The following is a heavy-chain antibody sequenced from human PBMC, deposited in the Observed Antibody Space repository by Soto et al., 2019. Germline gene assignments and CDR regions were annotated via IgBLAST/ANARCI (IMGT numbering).Heavy chain of an antibody. CDR3: ASSPGIAAAGTSNWFDP. CDR2: INHSGST. J-gene: IGHJ5*02. CDR1: GGSFSGYY. D-gene: IGHD6-13*01. V-gene: IGHV4-34*01. Sequence: ASETLSLTCAVYGGSFSGYYWSWIRQPPGKGLEWIGEINHSGSTNYNPSLKSRVTISVDTSKNQFSLKLSSVTAADTAVYYCASSPGIAAAGTSNWFDPWGQGTLVTVSS.